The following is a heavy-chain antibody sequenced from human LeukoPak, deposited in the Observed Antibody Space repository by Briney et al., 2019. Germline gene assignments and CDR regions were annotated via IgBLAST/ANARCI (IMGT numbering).Heavy chain of an antibody. Sequence: GASLEVSCKASGYTFTSYYIHWVRQAPGQGLEWMGMINPSGGSTSYAQKLQGRVTMTRDTSTSTVYMELSSLRSEDTAVYYCARDQTDCSTTSCYKFHYGLDVWDQGTTVTVSS. J-gene: IGHJ6*02. CDR2: INPSGGST. CDR1: GYTFTSYY. CDR3: ARDQTDCSTTSCYKFHYGLDV. V-gene: IGHV1-46*04. D-gene: IGHD2-2*02.